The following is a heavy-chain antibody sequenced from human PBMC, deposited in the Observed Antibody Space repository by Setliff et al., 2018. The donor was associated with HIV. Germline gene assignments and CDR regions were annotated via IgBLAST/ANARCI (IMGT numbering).Heavy chain of an antibody. D-gene: IGHD2-21*01. CDR1: GFSLSATSVG. CDR3: THRRRDGFIAN. J-gene: IGHJ4*02. V-gene: IGHV2-5*02. CDR2: IYWDEDK. Sequence: SGPTLVNPTQTLTLTCTFSGFSLSATSVGVGWVRQPPGKALEWLALIYWDEDKRYSPSLESRITITKDTSKNQVVLTMTIMDSVDTATYDCTHRRRDGFIANWGQGTLVTVSS.